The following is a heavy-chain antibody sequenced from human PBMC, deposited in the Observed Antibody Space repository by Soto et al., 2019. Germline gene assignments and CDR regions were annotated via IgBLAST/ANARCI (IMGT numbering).Heavy chain of an antibody. D-gene: IGHD3-16*01. CDR1: GFPFSIYA. CDR2: ISCSGGRT. CDR3: AKGGYYSLFDI. Sequence: PGGSLRIACVSSGFPFSIYAMSWVRQTPGKGLDWVSGISCSGGRTYYADSVKGRFTISRDNSNNTLSLQMHILRVEDTAVYFCAKGGYYSLFDIWGQGTMVTVSS. J-gene: IGHJ3*02. V-gene: IGHV3-23*01.